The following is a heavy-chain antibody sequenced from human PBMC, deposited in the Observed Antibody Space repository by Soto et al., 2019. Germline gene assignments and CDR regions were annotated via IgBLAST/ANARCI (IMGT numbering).Heavy chain of an antibody. CDR3: AGRGEPTLRKYAFYD. CDR1: GGTFSSYA. J-gene: IGHJ4*02. V-gene: IGHV1-69*13. CDR2: IIPIFGTA. Sequence: SVKVSCKASGGTFSSYAISWVRQAPGQGLEWMGGIIPIFGTANYAQKFQGRVTITADESTSSAYMELSSLGSEDTAVYFCAGRGEPTLRKYAFYDSGPGTLDT. D-gene: IGHD1-1*01.